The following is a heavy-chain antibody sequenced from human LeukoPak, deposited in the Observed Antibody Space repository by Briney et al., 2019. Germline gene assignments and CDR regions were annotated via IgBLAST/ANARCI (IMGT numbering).Heavy chain of an antibody. V-gene: IGHV4-34*01. D-gene: IGHD2-15*01. Sequence: SETLSLTCAVYGGSFSGYYWSWIRQPPGKGLEWIGEINHSGSTNYNPSLKSRVTISVDTSKNQFSLKLSSVTAADTAVYYCARGPGVVAAIWRTNWFDPWGQGTLVTVSS. CDR1: GGSFSGYY. CDR3: ARGPGVVAAIWRTNWFDP. J-gene: IGHJ5*02. CDR2: INHSGST.